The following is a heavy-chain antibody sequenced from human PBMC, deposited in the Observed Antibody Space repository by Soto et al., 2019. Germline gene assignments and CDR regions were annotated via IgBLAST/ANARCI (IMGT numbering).Heavy chain of an antibody. CDR2: INAGNGNT. D-gene: IGHD6-19*01. J-gene: IGHJ4*02. CDR3: ARVRIAVAGTTLDY. CDR1: GYTFTSYA. V-gene: IGHV1-3*01. Sequence: ASVKVSCKASGYTFTSYAMHWVRQAPGQRLEWMGWINAGNGNTKYSQKFQGRVTITRDTSASTAYMELSSLRSEDTAVYYCARVRIAVAGTTLDYWGQGTLVTVSS.